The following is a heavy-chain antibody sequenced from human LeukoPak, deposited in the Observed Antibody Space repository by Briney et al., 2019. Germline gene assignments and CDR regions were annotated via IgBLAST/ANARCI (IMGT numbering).Heavy chain of an antibody. CDR1: EFTFSSYW. V-gene: IGHV3-7*03. D-gene: IGHD6-6*01. CDR2: IKQDGSER. Sequence: GGSLRLSCAASEFTFSSYWMSWVRQAPGKGLEWVANIKQDGSERNYVDSVKGRFTISRDNAKNSLYLQMNSLKSEDTAVYYCGRKIIAARRGLDSWGQGTLVIVSS. CDR3: GRKIIAARRGLDS. J-gene: IGHJ5*01.